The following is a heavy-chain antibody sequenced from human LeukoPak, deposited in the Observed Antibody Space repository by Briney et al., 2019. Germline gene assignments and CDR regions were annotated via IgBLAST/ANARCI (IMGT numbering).Heavy chain of an antibody. Sequence: SETLSLTCTVSGGSISSYYWSWIRQPPGKGLEWIGYIYYSGSTNYNPSLKSRVTISVDTSKNQFSLKLSSVTAADTAVYYCARGGGLLGFDYWGQGTLVTVSS. V-gene: IGHV4-59*12. CDR2: IYYSGST. J-gene: IGHJ4*02. CDR3: ARGGGLLGFDY. CDR1: GGSISSYY. D-gene: IGHD2-8*02.